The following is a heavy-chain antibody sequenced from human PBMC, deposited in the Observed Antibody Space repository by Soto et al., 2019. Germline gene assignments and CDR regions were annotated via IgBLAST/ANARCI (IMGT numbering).Heavy chain of an antibody. J-gene: IGHJ6*03. CDR1: GGSIIRYY. Sequence: SETLSLTCTVSGGSIIRYYWSWIRQPPGKGLEWIGYIYYSGSTNYNPSLKSRVTISVDTSKNQFSLKLSSVTAADTAVYYCARDRVSYYYYYMDVWGKGTTITVSS. CDR3: ARDRVSYYYYYMDV. D-gene: IGHD3-10*01. V-gene: IGHV4-59*01. CDR2: IYYSGST.